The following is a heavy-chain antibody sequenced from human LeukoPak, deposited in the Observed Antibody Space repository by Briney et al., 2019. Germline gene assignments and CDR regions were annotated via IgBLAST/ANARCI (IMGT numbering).Heavy chain of an antibody. V-gene: IGHV4-4*07. CDR3: ARGGKATVVTM. CDR1: GGSINSYY. J-gene: IGHJ4*02. Sequence: SETLSLTCTVSGGSINSYYWSWIRQPAGKGLEWIGRIYSSGSTNYNPSLKSRVSMSVDTSKNQFSLKLTSVTAADTAVYYCARGGKATVVTMWGQGILVTVSA. CDR2: IYSSGST. D-gene: IGHD4-23*01.